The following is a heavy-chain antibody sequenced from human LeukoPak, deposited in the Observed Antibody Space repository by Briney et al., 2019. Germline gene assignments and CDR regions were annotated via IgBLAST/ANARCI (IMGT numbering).Heavy chain of an antibody. D-gene: IGHD6-19*01. CDR3: ATYSSGWYNAFDI. CDR2: IYYTGDT. V-gene: IGHV4-4*02. Sequence: SETLSLTCGVSGGSISMSNWWSWVRQSPEGGLEWIGEIYYTGDTKYNPSLKSRVTISTDKSKNQFSLNLTSVTAADTAVYYCATYSSGWYNAFDIWGQGTMVTVSS. CDR1: GGSISMSNW. J-gene: IGHJ3*02.